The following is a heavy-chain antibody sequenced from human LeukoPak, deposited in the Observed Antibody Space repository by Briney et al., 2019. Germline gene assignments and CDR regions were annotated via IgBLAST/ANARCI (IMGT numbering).Heavy chain of an antibody. CDR3: ASGDYYGGFDY. V-gene: IGHV3-33*01. CDR2: IWYDGSNK. Sequence: GGSLRLSCAASGFTFSSYGMHWVRQAPGKGLEWVAVIWYDGSNKYYADSVKGRFTISRDNSKNTLYLQMNSLRDEDTAVYYCASGDYYGGFDYWGQGTLVTVSS. J-gene: IGHJ4*02. CDR1: GFTFSSYG. D-gene: IGHD4-23*01.